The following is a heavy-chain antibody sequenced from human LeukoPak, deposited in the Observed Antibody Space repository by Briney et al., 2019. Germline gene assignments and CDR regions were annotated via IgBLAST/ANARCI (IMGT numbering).Heavy chain of an antibody. J-gene: IGHJ4*02. CDR3: ARWELPTPFDY. Sequence: PGGSLRLSCAASGFTFSSYGMHWVRQAPGKGLEWVAAISYDGSNKYYADSVKGRFTISRDNSKNTLYLQMNSLRAEDTAVYYCARWELPTPFDYWGQGTLVTVSS. CDR2: ISYDGSNK. D-gene: IGHD1-26*01. V-gene: IGHV3-30*03. CDR1: GFTFSSYG.